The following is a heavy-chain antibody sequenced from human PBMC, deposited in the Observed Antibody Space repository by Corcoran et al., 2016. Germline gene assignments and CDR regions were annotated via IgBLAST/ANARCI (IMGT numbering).Heavy chain of an antibody. Sequence: QVQLVESGGGVVQPGRSLRLSCAASGFTFSSYGMHWVRQAPGKGLEWVAVISYDGSNKYYADSVKGRFTISRDNSKNTLYLQMNSLRAEDTAVYYCANDPASGWYHYYFGMDVWGQGTTVTGSS. D-gene: IGHD6-19*01. V-gene: IGHV3-30*18. J-gene: IGHJ6*02. CDR2: ISYDGSNK. CDR3: ANDPASGWYHYYFGMDV. CDR1: GFTFSSYG.